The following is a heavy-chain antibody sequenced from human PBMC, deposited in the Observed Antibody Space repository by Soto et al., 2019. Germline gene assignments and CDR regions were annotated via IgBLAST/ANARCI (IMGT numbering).Heavy chain of an antibody. V-gene: IGHV3-23*01. CDR1: GFTFRTYA. J-gene: IGHJ4*02. CDR2: IVGDASSI. D-gene: IGHD2-15*01. CDR3: AKDLRPDGRYDLDY. Sequence: GGSLRLSCAAYGFTFRTYAMNWVRQAPGKGLEWVAVIVGDASSIDYADSVKGRFTISRDNSKNILYLQMTSLRVEDTATYFCAKDLRPDGRYDLDYWGQGTLVTVSS.